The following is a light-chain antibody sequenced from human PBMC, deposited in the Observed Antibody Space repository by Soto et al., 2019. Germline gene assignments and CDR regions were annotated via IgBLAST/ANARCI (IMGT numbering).Light chain of an antibody. CDR3: QQRSNWPPLYT. CDR2: DAS. Sequence: EIVLTQSPATLSLSPGERATLSCRASQSVSSYLAWYQQKPGQAPRLLIYDASNRATGIPARFSGSGSGTDFTLTISSREPEDFAVYYWQQRSNWPPLYTFGQGTKLEIK. J-gene: IGKJ2*01. CDR1: QSVSSY. V-gene: IGKV3-11*01.